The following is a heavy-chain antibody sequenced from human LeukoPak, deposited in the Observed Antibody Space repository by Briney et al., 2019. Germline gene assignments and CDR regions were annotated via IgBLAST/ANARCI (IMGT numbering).Heavy chain of an antibody. D-gene: IGHD1-26*01. CDR1: GYTFTSYG. CDR3: ARDHAAGWELPLNWCDP. V-gene: IGHV1-18*01. J-gene: IGHJ5*02. Sequence: ASVKVSCKASGYTFTSYGINWVRQAPGQGLEWMGWISTYNGHTNYAQKFQGRVTMTTDTSTSTASMELRSLRSDDTAVYYCARDHAAGWELPLNWCDPWGQGTLVTVS. CDR2: ISTYNGHT.